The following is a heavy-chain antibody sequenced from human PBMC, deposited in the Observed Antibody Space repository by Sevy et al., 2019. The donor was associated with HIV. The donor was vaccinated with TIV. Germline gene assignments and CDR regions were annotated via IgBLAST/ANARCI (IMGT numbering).Heavy chain of an antibody. Sequence: GGSLRLSCAASGFTFNTFGMHWVRQAPGKGLEWVAEIWYDGSNKYYEESVKGRFTISRDNSKNTLFLQMNSLRADDTAVYYCAKEGHYYYDSSGYYGMDVWGQGTTVTVS. CDR3: AKEGHYYYDSSGYYGMDV. V-gene: IGHV3-30*02. CDR2: IWYDGSNK. D-gene: IGHD3-22*01. CDR1: GFTFNTFG. J-gene: IGHJ6*02.